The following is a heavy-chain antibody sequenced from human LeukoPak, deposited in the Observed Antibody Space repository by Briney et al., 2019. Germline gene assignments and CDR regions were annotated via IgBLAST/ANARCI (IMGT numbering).Heavy chain of an antibody. V-gene: IGHV4-39*07. J-gene: IGHJ1*01. CDR1: GGSISNRTYY. CDR2: VYYDGST. D-gene: IGHD2-15*01. Sequence: SETLSLTCSVSGGSISNRTYYWGWIRQPPGKGLEWIGSVYYDGSTYYTASLKSRVTISVDTSKNQFSLKLNSVTAADTAVYYCAREGYCSGGSCARYFQHWGQGTLVTVSS. CDR3: AREGYCSGGSCARYFQH.